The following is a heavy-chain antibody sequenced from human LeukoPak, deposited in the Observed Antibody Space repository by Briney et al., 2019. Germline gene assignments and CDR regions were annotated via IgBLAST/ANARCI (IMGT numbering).Heavy chain of an antibody. Sequence: GGSLRLSCAASGFTFSSYGMHWVRQAPGKGLEWVAVISYDGSNKYYADSVKGRFTISRDNSKNTLYLQMNSLRAGDTAVYYCAKDAAYDILTVYGMDVWGQGTTVTVSS. CDR2: ISYDGSNK. CDR1: GFTFSSYG. CDR3: AKDAAYDILTVYGMDV. D-gene: IGHD3-9*01. J-gene: IGHJ6*02. V-gene: IGHV3-30*18.